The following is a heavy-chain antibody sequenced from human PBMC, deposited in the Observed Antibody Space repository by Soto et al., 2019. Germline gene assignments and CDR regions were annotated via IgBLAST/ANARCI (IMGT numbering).Heavy chain of an antibody. Sequence: ASVKVSCKASGYTFTSYAMHWVRQAPGQRLEWMGWINAGNGNTKYSQKFQGRVTITRDTSASTAYMELSSLRSEDTAVYYCGYGSGSYFFDYWGQGTLVTVSS. CDR2: INAGNGNT. V-gene: IGHV1-3*01. CDR1: GYTFTSYA. CDR3: GYGSGSYFFDY. D-gene: IGHD3-10*01. J-gene: IGHJ4*02.